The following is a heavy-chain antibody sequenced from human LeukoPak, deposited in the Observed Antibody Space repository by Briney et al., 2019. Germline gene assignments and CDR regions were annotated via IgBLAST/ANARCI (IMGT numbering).Heavy chain of an antibody. V-gene: IGHV4-4*07. D-gene: IGHD3-9*01. CDR3: ARGLPVLRYFDWLGGTNYSDYYYYGMDV. CDR1: GGSISSYY. Sequence: SETLSLTCTVSGGSISSYYWSWIRQPAGRGLEWIGRIYTSGSTNYNPSLKSRVTMSVDTSKNQFSLKLSSVTAADTAVYYCARGLPVLRYFDWLGGTNYSDYYYYGMDVWGQGTTVTVSS. CDR2: IYTSGST. J-gene: IGHJ6*02.